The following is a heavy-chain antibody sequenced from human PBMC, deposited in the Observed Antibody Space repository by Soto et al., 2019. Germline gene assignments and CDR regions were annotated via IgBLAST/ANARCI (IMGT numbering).Heavy chain of an antibody. V-gene: IGHV3-23*01. CDR2: ISGSGGST. Sequence: EVQLLESGGGLVQPGGSLRLSCAASGFTFSSYAMSWVRQAPGKGLEWVSAISGSGGSTYYADSVKGRFTISRDNSKHTLYLQMNSLRAEDTAVYYCAPPYQMLFPFDYWGQGTLVTVSS. D-gene: IGHD2-2*01. J-gene: IGHJ4*02. CDR3: APPYQMLFPFDY. CDR1: GFTFSSYA.